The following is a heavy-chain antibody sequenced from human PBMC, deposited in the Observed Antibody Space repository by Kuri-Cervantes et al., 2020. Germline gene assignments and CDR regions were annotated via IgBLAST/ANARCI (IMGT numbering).Heavy chain of an antibody. CDR3: ATRIAVADFDY. CDR2: ISSSSSYI. J-gene: IGHJ4*02. V-gene: IGHV3-21*04. Sequence: GESLKISCAASGFTFSDYYMNWVRQAPGKGLEWVSSISSSSSYIYYADSVKGRFTISRDNAKNSLYLQMNSLRSEDTAVYYCATRIAVADFDYWGQGTLVTVSS. D-gene: IGHD6-19*01. CDR1: GFTFSDYY.